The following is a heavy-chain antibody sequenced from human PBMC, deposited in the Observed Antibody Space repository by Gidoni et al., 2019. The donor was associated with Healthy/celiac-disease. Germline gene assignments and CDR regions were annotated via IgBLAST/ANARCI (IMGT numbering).Heavy chain of an antibody. Sequence: EVQLVESGGGLVQPEGSLRLSCAASGFTFSSYSMNWGRQSPVKGLDGVAYISSSSITLYFADSVTGRFTISRDNANNSLYLQMNSLRDEDTAVYYCARGAVAVNSFDSLGQGTLVTVSS. CDR1: GFTFSSYS. CDR2: ISSSSITL. V-gene: IGHV3-48*02. J-gene: IGHJ4*02. CDR3: ARGAVAVNSFDS. D-gene: IGHD6-19*01.